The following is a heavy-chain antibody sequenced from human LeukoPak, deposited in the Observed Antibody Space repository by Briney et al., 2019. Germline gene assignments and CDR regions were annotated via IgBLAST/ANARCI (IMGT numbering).Heavy chain of an antibody. CDR2: IYSSGST. CDR1: GSSISSYY. D-gene: IGHD3-3*01. Sequence: PSETLSLTCTVSGSSISSYYWSWIRQPAGKGLEWIGRIYSSGSTNYNPSLKSRVTMSVDTSKKQFSLKLSSVTAADTAVYYCAKVAAFGVVEYYFDYWGQGTLVTVSS. V-gene: IGHV4-4*07. J-gene: IGHJ4*02. CDR3: AKVAAFGVVEYYFDY.